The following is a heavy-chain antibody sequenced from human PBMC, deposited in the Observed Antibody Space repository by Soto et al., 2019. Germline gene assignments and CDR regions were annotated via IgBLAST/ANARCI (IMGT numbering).Heavy chain of an antibody. CDR1: AFTFSSYS. CDR3: ARSLETLVMIRAFWFDP. V-gene: IGHV3-30-3*01. D-gene: IGHD3-16*01. Sequence: GGSLRLSCAASAFTFSSYSMHWVRQAPGKGLEWVAVISYDGVSKYYADSVKGRFTISRDNSKNTLSLQMNSLRPEDTAVYYCARSLETLVMIRAFWFDPWGPGTLLTVSS. CDR2: ISYDGVSK. J-gene: IGHJ5*02.